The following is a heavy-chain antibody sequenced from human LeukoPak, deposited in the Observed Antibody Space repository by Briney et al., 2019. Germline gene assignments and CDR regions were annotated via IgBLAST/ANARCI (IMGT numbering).Heavy chain of an antibody. Sequence: PGGSLRLSCAASGFTFSSYGMHWVRQAPGKGLEWVAVISYDGSNKYYADSVKGRFTISRDNSKNTLYLQMNSLRAEDTAVYYCAKGSIVVVPAAISSEYWGQGTLVTVSS. V-gene: IGHV3-30*18. J-gene: IGHJ4*02. D-gene: IGHD2-2*01. CDR3: AKGSIVVVPAAISSEY. CDR1: GFTFSSYG. CDR2: ISYDGSNK.